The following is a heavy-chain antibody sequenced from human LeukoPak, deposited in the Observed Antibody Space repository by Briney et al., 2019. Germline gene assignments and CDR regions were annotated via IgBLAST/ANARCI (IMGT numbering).Heavy chain of an antibody. D-gene: IGHD3-3*01. CDR3: ARAPPGYYNY. V-gene: IGHV3-64*01. Sequence: GGSLRLSCAASGFTFSGYDMHWVRQAPGKGLEYVSAISSNGVNTYYANSVKGRFTISRGNSKNTLYLQMGSLRAEDMAVYYCARAPPGYYNYWGQGTLVTVSS. J-gene: IGHJ4*02. CDR1: GFTFSGYD. CDR2: ISSNGVNT.